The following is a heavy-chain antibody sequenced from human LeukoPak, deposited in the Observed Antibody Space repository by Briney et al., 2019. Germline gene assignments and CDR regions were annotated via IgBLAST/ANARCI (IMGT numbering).Heavy chain of an antibody. CDR1: GFTFCNYA. V-gene: IGHV3-23*01. Sequence: PGASLRLYCVASGFTFCNYAMRWVRQAPGKGLEWVSAITGSGDSTFNADSVKGRFTISRDNSKNTLHLQMNNLRAEDTAIYYCAKSRIVVVTAIDYWGQGILVTVSS. D-gene: IGHD2-21*02. CDR2: ITGSGDST. J-gene: IGHJ4*02. CDR3: AKSRIVVVTAIDY.